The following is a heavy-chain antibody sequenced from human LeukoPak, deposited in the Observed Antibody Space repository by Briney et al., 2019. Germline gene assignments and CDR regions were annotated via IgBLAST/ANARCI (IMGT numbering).Heavy chain of an antibody. J-gene: IGHJ4*02. V-gene: IGHV3-33*01. CDR1: GFTISSYA. Sequence: GGSLRLSCEASGFTISSYAMHWVRQARGKGLEWVAVIWYDGSNKYYVDSVKGRFTISRDNSKNTLYLQMNSLRAEDTAVYYCAREASPKALGYWGQGTLVTVSS. CDR3: AREASPKALGY. CDR2: IWYDGSNK.